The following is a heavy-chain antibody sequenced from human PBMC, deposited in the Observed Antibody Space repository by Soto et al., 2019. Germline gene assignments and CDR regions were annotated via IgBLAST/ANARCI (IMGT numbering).Heavy chain of an antibody. V-gene: IGHV3-33*01. D-gene: IGHD6-19*01. Sequence: QVQLVESGGGVVQPGRSLRLSCAASGFTFSSYGMHWVRQAPGKGLEWVAVIWYDGSNKYYADSVKGRFTISRDNSKNTLYLQMNSLRAEDTAVYYCARARRPGSVAELPLDYWGQGTLVTVSS. CDR3: ARARRPGSVAELPLDY. CDR1: GFTFSSYG. J-gene: IGHJ4*02. CDR2: IWYDGSNK.